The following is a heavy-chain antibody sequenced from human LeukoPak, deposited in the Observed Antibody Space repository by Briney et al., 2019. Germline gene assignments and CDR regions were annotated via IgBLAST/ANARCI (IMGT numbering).Heavy chain of an antibody. Sequence: GGSLRLSCAASGFTFSSYSMNWVRQAPGKELEWVSSISSSSSYIYYADSVKGRFTISRDNAKNSLYLQMNSLRAEDTAVYYCARDTDYGDYVSDAFDIWGQGTMVTVSS. V-gene: IGHV3-21*01. CDR3: ARDTDYGDYVSDAFDI. D-gene: IGHD4-17*01. J-gene: IGHJ3*02. CDR1: GFTFSSYS. CDR2: ISSSSSYI.